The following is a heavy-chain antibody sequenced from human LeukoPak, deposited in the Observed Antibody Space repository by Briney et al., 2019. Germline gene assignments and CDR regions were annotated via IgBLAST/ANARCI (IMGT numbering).Heavy chain of an antibody. CDR3: ARHNNAYDWDY. CDR2: IWPDGSTK. V-gene: IGHV3-33*01. Sequence: PGGSLRLSCAASGFPFSSYGMHWVRQAPGKGLVWVTVIWPDGSTKYYADSVKGRFTVSRDNSKNTLYLQMDSLRAEDTAVYFCARHNNAYDWDYWGQGTLVTVSS. CDR1: GFPFSSYG. D-gene: IGHD5-12*01. J-gene: IGHJ4*02.